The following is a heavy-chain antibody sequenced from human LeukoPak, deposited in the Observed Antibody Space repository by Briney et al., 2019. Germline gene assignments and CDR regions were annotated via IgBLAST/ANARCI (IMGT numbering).Heavy chain of an antibody. J-gene: IGHJ4*02. V-gene: IGHV3-74*01. Sequence: GGSLRLSCAASGFTFTNYWMFWVRQAPGKGLVWVSGINPDGGTTTYAASVKGRFTISRENAKSTLYLHMNILRVEDTAVYYCARGRYGDYHWGQGILVTVSS. CDR1: GFTFTNYW. CDR3: ARGRYGDYH. CDR2: INPDGGTT. D-gene: IGHD4-17*01.